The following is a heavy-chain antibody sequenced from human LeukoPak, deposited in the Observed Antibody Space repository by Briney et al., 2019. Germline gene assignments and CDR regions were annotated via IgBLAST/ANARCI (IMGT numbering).Heavy chain of an antibody. D-gene: IGHD3-10*01. CDR3: AKDSAYYYGSGTSSSLDI. V-gene: IGHV3-30*18. J-gene: IGHJ3*02. CDR1: GFTFSSYG. CDR2: ISYDGSNK. Sequence: GRSLRLSCAASGFTFSSYGMHWVRQAPGKGLEWVAVISYDGSNKYYADSVKGRFTISRDNSKNTLYLQMNSLRAEDTAVYYCAKDSAYYYGSGTSSSLDIWGQGTMVTVSS.